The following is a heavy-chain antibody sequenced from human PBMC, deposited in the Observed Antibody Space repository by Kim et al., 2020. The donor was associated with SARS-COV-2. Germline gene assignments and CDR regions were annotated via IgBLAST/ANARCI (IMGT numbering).Heavy chain of an antibody. CDR2: ISGSGGST. CDR3: AKSYCSGGSCPNYGGDV. Sequence: GGSLRLSCAASGFTFSSYAMSWVRQAPGKGLEWVSAISGSGGSTYYADSVKGRFTISRDNSKNTLYLQMNSLRAEDTAVYYCAKSYCSGGSCPNYGGDVWGQGTTVTVSS. V-gene: IGHV3-23*01. D-gene: IGHD2-15*01. CDR1: GFTFSSYA. J-gene: IGHJ6*02.